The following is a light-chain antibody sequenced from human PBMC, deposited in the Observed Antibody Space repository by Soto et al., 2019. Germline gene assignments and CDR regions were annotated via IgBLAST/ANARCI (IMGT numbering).Light chain of an antibody. CDR1: SSDVGGYNY. CDR3: SSYAGGNNWV. V-gene: IGLV2-8*01. J-gene: IGLJ3*02. CDR2: EVN. Sequence: QSVLTQPPSASGSPGQSVTISCTGTSSDVGGYNYVSWYQQHPGKAPKLMIYEVNKRPSGVPDRFSGSNSGNTASLTVSGLQAEDEADYYCSSYAGGNNWVFGGGTKLTVL.